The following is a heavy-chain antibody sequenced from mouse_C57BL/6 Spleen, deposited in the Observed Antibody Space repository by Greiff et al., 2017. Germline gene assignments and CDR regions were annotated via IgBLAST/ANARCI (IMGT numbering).Heavy chain of an antibody. CDR1: GFTFNTYA. D-gene: IGHD1-1*01. V-gene: IGHV10-3*01. Sequence: EVQLVESGGGLVQPKGSLKLSCAASGFTFNTYAMHWVRQAPGKGLECVARIRSKSSNYATYYADSVKDRFTISRDDSQSMLYLQMNNLKTEDTAMYYCVRDHYGSSYLGAMDYWGQGTSVTVSS. CDR2: IRSKSSNYAT. CDR3: VRDHYGSSYLGAMDY. J-gene: IGHJ4*01.